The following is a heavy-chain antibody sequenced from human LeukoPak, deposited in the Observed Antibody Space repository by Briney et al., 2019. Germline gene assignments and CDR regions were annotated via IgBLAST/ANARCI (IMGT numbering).Heavy chain of an antibody. Sequence: GGSLRLSCAASGLTFSNFATHCARHAPGKGLEHLSVISSNGGSTDYVNSVKGRVTISRANSKITLYLQLGSLRADDMAVYYCARALTFYYSDAFDIWGQGTMVTVSS. CDR1: GLTFSNFA. D-gene: IGHD3-22*01. CDR2: ISSNGGST. V-gene: IGHV3-64*01. J-gene: IGHJ3*02. CDR3: ARALTFYYSDAFDI.